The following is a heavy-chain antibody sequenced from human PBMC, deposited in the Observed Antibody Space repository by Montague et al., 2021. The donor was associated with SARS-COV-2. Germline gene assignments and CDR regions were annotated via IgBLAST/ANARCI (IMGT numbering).Heavy chain of an antibody. D-gene: IGHD1-26*01. V-gene: IGHV4-59*01. Sequence: SETLSLTCTVSGGSISPYYWSWIRQPPGKGLEWIGNIYYTGSTNYNSSLKIRLTISVDTSENQFSLKVTSVTPADTAVYYCARAGWELRVGDYCFDYWGQGTLVTVSS. J-gene: IGHJ4*02. CDR3: ARAGWELRVGDYCFDY. CDR2: IYYTGST. CDR1: GGSISPYY.